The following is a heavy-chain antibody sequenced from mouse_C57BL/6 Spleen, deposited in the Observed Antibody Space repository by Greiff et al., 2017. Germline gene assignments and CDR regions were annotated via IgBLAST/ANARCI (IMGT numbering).Heavy chain of an antibody. CDR2: ISSGSSTI. Sequence: EVKLMESGGGLVKPGGSLKLSCAASGFTFSDYGMHWVRQAPEKGLEWVAYISSGSSTIYYADTVKGRFTISRDNAKNTLFLQMTSLRSEDTAMYYCARYGGYYDGSSDAMDDWGQGASVTVSS. CDR1: GFTFSDYG. CDR3: ARYGGYYDGSSDAMDD. V-gene: IGHV5-17*01. J-gene: IGHJ4*01. D-gene: IGHD1-1*01.